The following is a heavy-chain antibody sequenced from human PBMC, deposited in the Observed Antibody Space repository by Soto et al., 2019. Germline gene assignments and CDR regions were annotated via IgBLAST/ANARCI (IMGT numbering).Heavy chain of an antibody. CDR3: ARLPYAVLTGYGYYGMDV. D-gene: IGHD3-9*01. J-gene: IGHJ6*02. Sequence: QVQLQQSGPGLVKPSETLSLTCTVSGGSVSSGSYYWSWIRQPPGKGLEWIGYIYYSGSTNYNPSLEGRVTIPVHMSKNQASLKLSSVTAADTAVYYCARLPYAVLTGYGYYGMDVWGQGTTVTVSS. CDR1: GGSVSSGSYY. V-gene: IGHV4-61*01. CDR2: IYYSGST.